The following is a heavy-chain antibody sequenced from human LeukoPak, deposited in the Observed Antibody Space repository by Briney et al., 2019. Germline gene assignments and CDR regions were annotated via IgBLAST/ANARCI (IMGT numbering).Heavy chain of an antibody. CDR2: ISSGSTTI. V-gene: IGHV3-48*01. D-gene: IGHD6-19*01. CDR1: GFALSSYS. J-gene: IGHJ4*02. Sequence: GGSLRLSCATSGFALSSYSMNWVRQAPGKGLEWVSYISSGSTTIYYADSVKGRFTISRDNAKNSLYLQMNSLTAEDTAVYYCARDVEQWLVRVYYFDYWGQGTLVTVSS. CDR3: ARDVEQWLVRVYYFDY.